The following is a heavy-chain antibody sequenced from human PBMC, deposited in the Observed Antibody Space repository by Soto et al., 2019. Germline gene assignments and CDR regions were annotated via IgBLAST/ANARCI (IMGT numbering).Heavy chain of an antibody. CDR2: IYDSGST. V-gene: IGHV4-30-4*01. J-gene: IGHJ4*02. CDR3: ARGPSGDKVDY. Sequence: QVQLQESGPGLVKPSQTLSLTCTVSGGSISSAYYYWSWIRQPPEKGLEWIGHIYDSGSTYSNPSLQSQVTISMDTFKNQFSLKLSSVTAADTAVYYCARGPSGDKVDYWGQGTLVTVSS. CDR1: GGSISSAYYY. D-gene: IGHD7-27*01.